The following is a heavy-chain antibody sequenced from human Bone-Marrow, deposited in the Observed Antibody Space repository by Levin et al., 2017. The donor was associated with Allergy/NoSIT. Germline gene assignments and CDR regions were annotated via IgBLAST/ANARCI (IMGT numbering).Heavy chain of an antibody. CDR1: GFTFRSYG. V-gene: IGHV3-30*18. CDR2: ISNDGKIK. D-gene: IGHD1-26*01. Sequence: GGSLRLSCAASGFTFRSYGMHWVRQAPGKGLEWVAAISNDGKIKDYADSVTGRFSISKDNSKNTLDLQMNSPRPEDTAVYYCAKAATTSYYYYHGMDVWGQGTTVTVSS. J-gene: IGHJ6*02. CDR3: AKAATTSYYYYHGMDV.